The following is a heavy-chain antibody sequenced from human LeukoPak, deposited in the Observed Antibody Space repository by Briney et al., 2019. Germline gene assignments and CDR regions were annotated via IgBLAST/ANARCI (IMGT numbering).Heavy chain of an antibody. V-gene: IGHV1-18*01. CDR1: GYTFTSYG. Sequence: ASVKVSCKASGYTFTSYGISWVRQAPGQGLEWMGWVSAYNGNTNYAQKLQGRVTMTTDTSTSTAYMELRSLRSDDTAVYYCARGFIVVVPAAMDYWGQGTLVTVSS. J-gene: IGHJ4*02. CDR2: VSAYNGNT. D-gene: IGHD2-2*01. CDR3: ARGFIVVVPAAMDY.